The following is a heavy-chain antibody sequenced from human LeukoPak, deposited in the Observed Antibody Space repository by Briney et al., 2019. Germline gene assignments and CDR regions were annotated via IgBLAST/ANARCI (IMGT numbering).Heavy chain of an antibody. V-gene: IGHV4-59*01. J-gene: IGHJ4*02. CDR3: VRDRELNY. Sequence: SETLSLTCTVSGVSISIYYWNWIRQPPGKGLEWIGYIYNSGSTSYNPSLKSRATISADTSKNQFSLKLSSVTAADTAVYYCVRDRELNYWGQGTLVTVSS. CDR1: GVSISIYY. CDR2: IYNSGST. D-gene: IGHD1-7*01.